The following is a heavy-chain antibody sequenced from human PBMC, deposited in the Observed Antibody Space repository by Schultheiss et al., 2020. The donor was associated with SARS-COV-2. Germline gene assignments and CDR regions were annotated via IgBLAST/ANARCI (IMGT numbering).Heavy chain of an antibody. D-gene: IGHD3-3*01. V-gene: IGHV4-39*01. J-gene: IGHJ5*02. CDR2: IYYSGST. CDR3: ARQGYDFWSGPVNWFDP. Sequence: SETLSLTCTVSGGSISSGSYYWGWIRQPPGKGLEWIGSIYYSGSTYYNPSLKSRVTISVDTSKNQFSLKLSSVTAADTAVYYCARQGYDFWSGPVNWFDPWGQGTLVTVSS. CDR1: GGSISSGSYY.